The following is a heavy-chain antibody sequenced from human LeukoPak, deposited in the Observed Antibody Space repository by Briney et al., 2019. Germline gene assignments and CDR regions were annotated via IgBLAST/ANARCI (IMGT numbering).Heavy chain of an antibody. CDR2: ISSNGGST. V-gene: IGHV3-64*01. CDR1: GFTFSSYA. Sequence: GGSLRLSCAASGFTFSSYAMHWVRQAPGKGLEYVSAISSNGGSTYYANSVKGRFTISRDNSKNTLYLQIGSLRADDMAIYYCARAVRIAAREDWFAPWGQGTLVTVSS. J-gene: IGHJ5*02. CDR3: ARAVRIAAREDWFAP. D-gene: IGHD6-6*01.